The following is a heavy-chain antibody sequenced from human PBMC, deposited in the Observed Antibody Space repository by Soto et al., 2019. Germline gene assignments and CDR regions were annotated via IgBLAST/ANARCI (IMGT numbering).Heavy chain of an antibody. CDR1: GDSISGSPYF. CDR3: ARLQAAGPHY. V-gene: IGHV4-39*01. Sequence: QLQLQESGPGLVMPSETLSLTCTVSGDSISGSPYFWGWIRQPPGKRLEWIGSIFYDGYTLYTPSLXCRVTISVDTSKNQFSLKLASVAAADTATYFCARLQAAGPHYWGQGTLVTVSS. CDR2: IFYDGYT. D-gene: IGHD6-13*01. J-gene: IGHJ4*02.